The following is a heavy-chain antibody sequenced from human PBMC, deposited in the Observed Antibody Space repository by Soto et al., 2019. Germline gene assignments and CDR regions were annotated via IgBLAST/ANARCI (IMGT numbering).Heavy chain of an antibody. D-gene: IGHD2-8*01. CDR1: GFTFSSYG. J-gene: IGHJ4*02. V-gene: IGHV3-33*01. CDR2: IWYDGSNK. CDR3: ASGRNLRYCTNGVCYTGRGHFDY. Sequence: QVQLVESGGGVVQPGRSLRLSCAASGFTFSSYGMHWVRQAPGKGLEWVAVIWYDGSNKYYADSVKGRFTISRDNSKNTLYLQMNSLRAEDTAVYYCASGRNLRYCTNGVCYTGRGHFDYWGQGTLVTVSS.